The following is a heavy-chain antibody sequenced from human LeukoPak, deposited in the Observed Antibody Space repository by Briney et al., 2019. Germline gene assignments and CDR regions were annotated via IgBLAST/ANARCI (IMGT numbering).Heavy chain of an antibody. CDR3: ATLNPDRRHFDY. V-gene: IGHV3-21*01. Sequence: PGGSLRLSCAASGFTFSSYSMNWVHQAPGKGLEWVSSISSSSSYIYYADSVKGRFTISRDNAKNSLYLQMNSLRAEDTAVYYCATLNPDRRHFDYWGQGTLVTVSS. J-gene: IGHJ4*02. D-gene: IGHD1-14*01. CDR1: GFTFSSYS. CDR2: ISSSSSYI.